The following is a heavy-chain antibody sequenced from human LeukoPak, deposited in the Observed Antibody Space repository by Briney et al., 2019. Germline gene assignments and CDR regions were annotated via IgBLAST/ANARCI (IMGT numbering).Heavy chain of an antibody. V-gene: IGHV1-2*02. Sequence: ASVTVSCKASGFTFADYYFHWVRLAPGQGLEWMGWVDAESGATHIAGNFRGRVTMSRDTSFNTAHVYLSDLASDDTAVYFCTRARRYFCPFDAWGQGTLVTVSS. CDR1: GFTFADYY. CDR3: TRARRYFCPFDA. J-gene: IGHJ4*02. CDR2: VDAESGAT. D-gene: IGHD2/OR15-2a*01.